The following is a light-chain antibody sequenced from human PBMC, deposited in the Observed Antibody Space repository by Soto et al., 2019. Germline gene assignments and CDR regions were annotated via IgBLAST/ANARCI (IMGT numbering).Light chain of an antibody. CDR2: GVP. V-gene: IGLV2-14*01. J-gene: IGLJ1*01. CDR3: ISYTSSTTYV. CDR1: SSDIGGYNY. Sequence: QSVLTQPASVSGSPGQSITMSCTGTSSDIGGYNYVSWYQQPPGKAPKLLIYGVPNRPSGFSIRFSGSKFGNTASLTISGLQAEDEADYYCISYTSSTTYVFGTGTKVTVL.